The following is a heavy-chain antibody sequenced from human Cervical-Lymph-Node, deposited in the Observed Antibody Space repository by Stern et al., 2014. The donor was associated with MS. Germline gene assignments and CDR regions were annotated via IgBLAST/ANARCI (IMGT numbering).Heavy chain of an antibody. CDR2: IIPVFGTA. CDR1: GGTFSSSA. J-gene: IGHJ5*02. D-gene: IGHD3-3*01. V-gene: IGHV1-69*01. Sequence: VQLEESGAEVKKPGSSGKVSCKASGGTFSSSAINWVRQAPGPGLEWMGRIIPVFGTANYAQNFQGRVTITADESTTTAYMELSSLRSEDTAVYYCAKDGGLTMNNWFDPWGQGTLVTVSS. CDR3: AKDGGLTMNNWFDP.